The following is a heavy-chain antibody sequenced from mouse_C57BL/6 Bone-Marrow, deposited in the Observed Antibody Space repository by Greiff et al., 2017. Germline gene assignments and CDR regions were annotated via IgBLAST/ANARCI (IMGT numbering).Heavy chain of an antibody. V-gene: IGHV5-17*01. CDR2: ISSGSSTI. J-gene: IGHJ2*01. CDR3: ARPGCSGDFDY. Sequence: DVHLVESGGGLVKPGGSLKLSCAASGFTFSDYGMHWVRQAPEKGLEWVAYISSGSSTIYYADTVKGRFTISRDNAKNTLFLQMTSLRSEDTAMYYCARPGCSGDFDYGGQGTTLTVSS. CDR1: GFTFSDYG. D-gene: IGHD6-1*01.